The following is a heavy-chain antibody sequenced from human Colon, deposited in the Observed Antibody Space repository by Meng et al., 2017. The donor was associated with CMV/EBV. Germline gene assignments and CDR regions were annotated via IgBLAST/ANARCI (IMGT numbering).Heavy chain of an antibody. CDR2: VRYVVTTK. CDR3: AKDIGTWTRGYYFDY. V-gene: IGHV3-30*02. Sequence: GESLKISCGASGFAFSDYGMHWVRQPPATGLEWVAYVRYVVTTKYYADSVKGRFTISKDNSRNTVYLQMDSLRPDDTGVYYCAKDIGTWTRGYYFDYWGQGALVTVSS. CDR1: GFAFSDYG. D-gene: IGHD2-15*01. J-gene: IGHJ4*02.